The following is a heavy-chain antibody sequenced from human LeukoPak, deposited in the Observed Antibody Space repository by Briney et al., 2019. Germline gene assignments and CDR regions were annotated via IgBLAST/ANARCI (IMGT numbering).Heavy chain of an antibody. J-gene: IGHJ4*02. CDR1: GGSISIYY. Sequence: PSETLSLTCTVSGGSISIYYWSWIRQPPGKGLEWIGYIYYSGSTNYNPSLRSRVTISVDTSKNQFSLKLSSVTAADTAVYYCARGPQLTYYYDSSGYDHWGQGTLVTVSS. CDR2: IYYSGST. D-gene: IGHD3-22*01. V-gene: IGHV4-59*01. CDR3: ARGPQLTYYYDSSGYDH.